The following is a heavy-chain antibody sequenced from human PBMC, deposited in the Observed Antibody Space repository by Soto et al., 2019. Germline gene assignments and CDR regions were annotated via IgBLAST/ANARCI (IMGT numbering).Heavy chain of an antibody. J-gene: IGHJ4*02. CDR1: GFTFSSYA. CDR3: EGEGHDYCPLDY. CDR2: ISYDGSNK. V-gene: IGHV3-30-3*01. Sequence: QVQLVESGGGVVQPGRSLRLSCAASGFTFSSYAMHWVRQAPGKGLEWVAVISYDGSNKYYADSVKGRFTISRDNSKNLLYLQMNIRGAEETAEYCGEGEGHDYCPLDYWGQGTLVTVSS. D-gene: IGHD4-17*01.